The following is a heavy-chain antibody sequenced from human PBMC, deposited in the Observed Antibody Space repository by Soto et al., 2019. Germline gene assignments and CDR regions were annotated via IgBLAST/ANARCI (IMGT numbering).Heavy chain of an antibody. V-gene: IGHV4-59*01. D-gene: IGHD6-13*01. J-gene: IGHJ5*02. CDR2: IHYTGSS. CDR1: AGSISGYF. CDR3: AKVGRIAAAGTWFDP. Sequence: PWETLSLTCTVSAGSISGYFWSWIRQPPGKELELIAYIHYTGSSYYNPSLKSRVTISIDTSKNQFSLKLSSVSDADTAVYYCAKVGRIAAAGTWFDPWGQGTLVTSPQ.